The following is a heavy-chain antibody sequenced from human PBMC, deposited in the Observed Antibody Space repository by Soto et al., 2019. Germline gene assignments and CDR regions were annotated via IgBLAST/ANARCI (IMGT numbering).Heavy chain of an antibody. D-gene: IGHD2-15*01. CDR3: ARAAGGGGSWHAS. J-gene: IGHJ5*02. Sequence: QVQLVQSGAEVKKPGSSVRVACRASGDIFNRYTITWVRQVPGQGLQWMGRIIPVLGAPNYAQRFRGRVTSSGDKSTTSVYMDLSSLTSEDTAVYYCARAAGGGGSWHASWGQGTLVTVSS. V-gene: IGHV1-69*08. CDR1: GDIFNRYT. CDR2: IIPVLGAP.